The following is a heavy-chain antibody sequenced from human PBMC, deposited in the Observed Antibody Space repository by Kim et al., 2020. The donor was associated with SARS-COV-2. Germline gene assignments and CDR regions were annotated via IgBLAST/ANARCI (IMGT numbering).Heavy chain of an antibody. J-gene: IGHJ4*02. CDR2: GRA. CDR3: VKALGPYFDY. V-gene: IGHV3-23*01. Sequence: GRAYYAESVKGRFTSARDNSKNILYLQMNSLRAEDTAVYYCVKALGPYFDYWGQGTLVTVSS.